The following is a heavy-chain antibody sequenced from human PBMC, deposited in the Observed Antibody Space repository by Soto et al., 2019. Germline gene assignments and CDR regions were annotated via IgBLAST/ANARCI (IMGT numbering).Heavy chain of an antibody. CDR2: IAHHGLKE. J-gene: IGHJ4*02. CDR1: GFTFRDYG. CDR3: AKDWVGGSNKYYFEY. D-gene: IGHD1-26*01. Sequence: AGGSLRLSCVASGFTFRDYGMHWVRQAPGKGLEWVAGIAHHGLKEHYADSVKGRFIISRDNSKKTVYLQLNSLRGDDTAVYYCAKDWVGGSNKYYFEYWGQGTLVTVSS. V-gene: IGHV3-30*18.